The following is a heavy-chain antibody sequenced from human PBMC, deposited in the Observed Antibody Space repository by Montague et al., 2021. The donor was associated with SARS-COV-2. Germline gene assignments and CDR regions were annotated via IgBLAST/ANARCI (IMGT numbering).Heavy chain of an antibody. CDR1: GDSVSSNSAT. V-gene: IGHV6-1*01. D-gene: IGHD2-8*02. CDR3: ARDLYWAFDA. CDR2: TYYRSRWSN. J-gene: IGHJ3*01. Sequence: CALSGDSVSSNSATWHWIRQSPSRGLEWLGRTYYRSRWSNDYAVSVRSRIIINPDTSTNQFSLQLSSVTPEDTAVYSCARDLYWAFDAWGLGTTVTVSA.